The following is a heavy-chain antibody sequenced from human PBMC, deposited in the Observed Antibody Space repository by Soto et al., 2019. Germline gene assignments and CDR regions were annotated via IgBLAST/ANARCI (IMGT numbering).Heavy chain of an antibody. CDR3: ARDKMYYDFWSGYQPSFYFDY. CDR1: GDSVSSNSAA. D-gene: IGHD3-3*01. Sequence: PTQTLSLTCAISGDSVSSNSAAWNWIRQSPSRGLEWLGRTYYRSKWYNDYAVSVKSRITINPDTSKNQFSLQLNSVTPEDTAVYYCARDKMYYDFWSGYQPSFYFDYWGQGTLVTVSS. V-gene: IGHV6-1*01. CDR2: TYYRSKWYN. J-gene: IGHJ4*02.